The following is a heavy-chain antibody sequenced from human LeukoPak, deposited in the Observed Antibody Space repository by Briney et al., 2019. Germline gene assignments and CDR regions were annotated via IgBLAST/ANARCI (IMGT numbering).Heavy chain of an antibody. J-gene: IGHJ4*02. CDR1: GVSSSSYY. D-gene: IGHD2-15*01. CDR2: VHYTGST. Sequence: SETLSLTCTVSGVSSSSYYWTWIRQPPGKGLEWIGGVHYTGSTKYNPSLQSRVTVSLDTSKSQFSLRLTSVTAADTAVYYCAIRALGYCSGGSCRDYWGQGTLVTVSS. V-gene: IGHV4-59*01. CDR3: AIRALGYCSGGSCRDY.